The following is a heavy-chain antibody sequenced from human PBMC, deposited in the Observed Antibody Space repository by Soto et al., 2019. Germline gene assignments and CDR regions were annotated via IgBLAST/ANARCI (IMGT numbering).Heavy chain of an antibody. CDR3: ARHYYDSSGYYYWNYFDY. D-gene: IGHD3-22*01. CDR2: TYHSGST. CDR1: GVSISSYF. J-gene: IGHJ4*02. Sequence: SETLSLTCSVSGVSISSYFWSWIRQPPGRGLEWIGYTYHSGSTNYNPSLKSRVTISVDTSKNQFSLKLSSVTAADTAVYYCARHYYDSSGYYYWNYFDYWGQGTLVTVSS. V-gene: IGHV4-59*01.